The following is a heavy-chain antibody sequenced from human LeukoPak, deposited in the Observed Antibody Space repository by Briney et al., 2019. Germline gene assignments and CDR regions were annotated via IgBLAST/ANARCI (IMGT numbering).Heavy chain of an antibody. J-gene: IGHJ4*02. CDR1: GFTFSRYW. D-gene: IGHD2-21*02. V-gene: IGHV3-7*01. CDR2: INQDAREI. CDR3: ATDRDNSDWQKRFDS. Sequence: RGSLRLSCAAAGFTFSRYWMSWYRQAPGKGLEWVGNINQDAREINYVDSVRGRFTISRDNAKNSLHLQMNSLRAEDTAVYYCATDRDNSDWQKRFDSWGQGTLVTVSS.